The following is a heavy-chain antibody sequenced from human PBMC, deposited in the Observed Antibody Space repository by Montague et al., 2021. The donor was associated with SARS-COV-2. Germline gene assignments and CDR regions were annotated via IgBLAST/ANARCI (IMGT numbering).Heavy chain of an antibody. V-gene: IGHV3-33*06. Sequence: SLRLSCAASGFTFSSYGMHWVRQAPGKGLEWVAVIWYDGSNKYYADSVKGRFTISRDNPKNTLYPQMNSLRAEDTAVYYCAKLGSSWSDGDDAFDIWGQGTMVTVSS. CDR1: GFTFSSYG. CDR2: IWYDGSNK. J-gene: IGHJ3*02. CDR3: AKLGSSWSDGDDAFDI. D-gene: IGHD6-13*01.